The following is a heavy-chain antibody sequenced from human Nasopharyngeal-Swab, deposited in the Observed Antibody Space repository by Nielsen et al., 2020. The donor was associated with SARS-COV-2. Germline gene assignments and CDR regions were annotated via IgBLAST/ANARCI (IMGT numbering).Heavy chain of an antibody. D-gene: IGHD5-24*01. J-gene: IGHJ4*02. CDR1: GFIFSNYW. CDR3: AREGRDGFDY. CDR2: IKQDGSEM. Sequence: GESLKISCAASGFIFSNYWMTWVRQAPGKGLERVANIKQDGSEMYYVDSVKGRFTISRDNAENSLYLQMNSLRVEDTAVYNCAREGRDGFDYWGQGTLVTVSS. V-gene: IGHV3-7*01.